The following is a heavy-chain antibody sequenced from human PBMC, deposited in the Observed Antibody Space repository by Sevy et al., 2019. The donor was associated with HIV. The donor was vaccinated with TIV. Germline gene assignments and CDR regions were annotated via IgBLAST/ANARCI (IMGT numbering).Heavy chain of an antibody. Sequence: GGSLRLSCVASGFTFNKYSMSWVRQAPGKGLERVSTLSFGCGQINYADSVKGRFTISRDDSKTTLYLQMNSLRAEDTAVYYCAGEGCTRPHDFWGQGTLVTVSS. D-gene: IGHD2-8*01. CDR2: LSFGCGQI. V-gene: IGHV3-23*01. J-gene: IGHJ4*02. CDR3: AGEGCTRPHDF. CDR1: GFTFNKYS.